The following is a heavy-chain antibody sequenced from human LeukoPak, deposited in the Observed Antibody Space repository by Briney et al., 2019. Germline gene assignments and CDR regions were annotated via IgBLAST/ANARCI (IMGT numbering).Heavy chain of an antibody. CDR3: ALGGYSYGPQIKRAFDI. D-gene: IGHD5-18*01. J-gene: IGHJ3*02. V-gene: IGHV1-69*13. Sequence: ASVKVSCKASGGTFSSYAISWVRQAPGQGLEWMGGIIPIFGTANYAQKFQGRVTITADESTSTAYMELSSLRSEDTAVYYCALGGYSYGPQIKRAFDIWGQGTMVTVSS. CDR2: IIPIFGTA. CDR1: GGTFSSYA.